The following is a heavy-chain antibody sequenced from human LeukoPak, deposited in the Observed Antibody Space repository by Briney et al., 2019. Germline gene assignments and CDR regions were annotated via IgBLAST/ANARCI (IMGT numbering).Heavy chain of an antibody. V-gene: IGHV4-34*01. D-gene: IGHD5-18*01. J-gene: IGHJ4*02. CDR3: ARGRGYSYGYAGGY. Sequence: ASEALSLTCAVYGGSFSGYYWSWIRQPPGKGLEWIGEINHSGSTNYNPSLKSRVTISVDTSKNQFSLKLSSVTAADTAVYYCARGRGYSYGYAGGYWGQGTLVTVSS. CDR1: GGSFSGYY. CDR2: INHSGST.